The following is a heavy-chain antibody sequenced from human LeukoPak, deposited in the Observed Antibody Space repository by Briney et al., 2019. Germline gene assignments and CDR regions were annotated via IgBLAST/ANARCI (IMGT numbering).Heavy chain of an antibody. CDR2: TNKDGTEN. V-gene: IGHV3-7*01. Sequence: GGSLRPSCVASGSTLTDYWTTWVRQAPGKGLEWVANTNKDGTENYYVDSLKGRFTISRDNSKNSLYLQMNSLRVADTAVYYCTDYFGAVGYYTLGYWGQGNLVTVSS. CDR3: TDYFGAVGYYTLGY. CDR1: GSTLTDYW. J-gene: IGHJ4*02. D-gene: IGHD2-8*02.